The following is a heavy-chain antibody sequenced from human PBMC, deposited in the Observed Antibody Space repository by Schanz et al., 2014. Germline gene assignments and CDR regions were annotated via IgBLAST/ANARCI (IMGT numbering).Heavy chain of an antibody. CDR3: TRDRGALVTHNDALNL. Sequence: EVQLVESGGGLVQPGGSLRLSCAASGFTVSSNYMSWVRQAPGKGLEWVSFIYGGSTYYTDSVKGRFTISRDNSKNTVYLQMDSLRSEDTAVYYCTRDRGALVTHNDALNLWGQGTMVSVSS. CDR1: GFTVSSNY. J-gene: IGHJ3*01. D-gene: IGHD2-8*02. CDR2: IYGGST. V-gene: IGHV3-66*01.